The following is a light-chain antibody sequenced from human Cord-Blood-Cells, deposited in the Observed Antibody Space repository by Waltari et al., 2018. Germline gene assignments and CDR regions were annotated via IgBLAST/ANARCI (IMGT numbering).Light chain of an antibody. CDR2: GNS. V-gene: IGLV1-40*01. Sequence: QSVLPQPPSVSGAPGQRVTISCTGCSSNIGAGYDVPWYQQLPGTAPKLLIYGNSNRPSGVPDRFSGSKSGTSASLAITGLQAEDEADYYCQSYDSSLSAVFGGGTKLTVL. J-gene: IGLJ3*02. CDR3: QSYDSSLSAV. CDR1: SSNIGAGYD.